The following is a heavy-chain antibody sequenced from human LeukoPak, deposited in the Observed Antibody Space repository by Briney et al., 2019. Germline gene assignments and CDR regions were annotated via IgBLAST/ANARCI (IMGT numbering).Heavy chain of an antibody. CDR2: INPNSGGT. CDR3: AHAKYSYGPLDY. J-gene: IGHJ4*02. Sequence: ASVKVSCKASGYTFTGYYMHWVRQAPGQGLEWMGWINPNSGGTNYAQKFQGWVTMTRDTSISTAYMELSRLRSDDTAVYYCAHAKYSYGPLDYWGQGTLVTVSP. CDR1: GYTFTGYY. V-gene: IGHV1-2*04. D-gene: IGHD5-18*01.